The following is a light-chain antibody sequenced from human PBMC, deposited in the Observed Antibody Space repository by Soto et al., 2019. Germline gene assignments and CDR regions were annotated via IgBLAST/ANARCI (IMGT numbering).Light chain of an antibody. CDR1: SSDIGGYDY. V-gene: IGLV2-14*01. Sequence: QSVLTQPASVSGSPGQSITLSCTGTSSDIGGYDYVSWYQRYPGKAPKLIIYDVNNRPSGVSNRVSGSKSGNTASLTISGLQSEDESDYYCTSYASSSTHVVFGGGTQLTVL. J-gene: IGLJ2*01. CDR3: TSYASSSTHVV. CDR2: DVN.